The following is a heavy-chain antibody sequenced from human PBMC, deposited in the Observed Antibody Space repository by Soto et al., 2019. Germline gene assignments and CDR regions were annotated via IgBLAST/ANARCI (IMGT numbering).Heavy chain of an antibody. J-gene: IGHJ6*03. CDR3: ARDMQLWQSSYTYYYMDV. V-gene: IGHV1-3*01. CDR1: GYTFTSYA. CDR2: INAGNGNT. Sequence: QVQLVQSGAEVKKPGASVKVSCKASGYTFTSYAMHWVRQAPGQRLEWMGWINAGNGNTKYSQKCQGRVTITRDTSASTAYMELSSLRSEDTAVYYCARDMQLWQSSYTYYYMDVWGKGTTVTVSS. D-gene: IGHD5-18*01.